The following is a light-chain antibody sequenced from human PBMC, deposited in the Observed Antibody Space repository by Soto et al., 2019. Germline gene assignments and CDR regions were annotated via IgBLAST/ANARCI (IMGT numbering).Light chain of an antibody. CDR1: SSNIGAGYD. CDR2: DNS. Sequence: HSVLTQPPSVSGAPGQRVTISCTGSSSNIGAGYDVHWYQQLPGTAPKLLIYDNSNRPSGVPDRFSGSKSGTSASLAITGLQAEDEADYYCQSYDSSLSRGVFGGGTKLTVL. J-gene: IGLJ2*01. CDR3: QSYDSSLSRGV. V-gene: IGLV1-40*01.